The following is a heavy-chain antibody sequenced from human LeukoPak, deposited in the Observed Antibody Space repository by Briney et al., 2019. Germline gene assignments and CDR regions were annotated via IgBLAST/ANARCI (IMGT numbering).Heavy chain of an antibody. CDR1: GGSISSYY. Sequence: SETLSLTCTVSGGSISSYYWSWIRQPPGKGLEWIGEINHSGSTNYNPSLKSRVTISVDTSKNQFSLKLSSVTAADTAVYYCARRRIVGAMGAFDIWGQGTMVTVSS. CDR3: ARRRIVGAMGAFDI. V-gene: IGHV4-34*01. CDR2: INHSGST. J-gene: IGHJ3*02. D-gene: IGHD1-26*01.